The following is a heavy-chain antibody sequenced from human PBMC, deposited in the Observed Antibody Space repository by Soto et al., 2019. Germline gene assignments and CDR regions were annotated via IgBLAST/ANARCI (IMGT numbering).Heavy chain of an antibody. CDR2: ISSSGGST. V-gene: IGHV3-64*01. CDR3: ASQYYGSGSLYEPLDY. Sequence: PGGSLRLSCAASGFTFSSYAMHWVRQAPGKGLEYVSAISSSGGSTYYANSVKGRFTISRDNSKNTLYLQMGSLRAEDMAVYYCASQYYGSGSLYEPLDYWGQGTLVTVSS. J-gene: IGHJ4*02. CDR1: GFTFSSYA. D-gene: IGHD3-10*01.